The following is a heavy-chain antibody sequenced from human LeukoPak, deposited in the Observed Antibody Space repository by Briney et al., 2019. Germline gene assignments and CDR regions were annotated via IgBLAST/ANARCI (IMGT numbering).Heavy chain of an antibody. D-gene: IGHD5-12*01. CDR1: GFTFSTYW. CDR2: IKHAGSEE. Sequence: GGSLRLSCTASGFTFSTYWMSWVRQAPGKGLEWVANIKHAGSEEYYVDSVKGRFTISRDNAKTSLYLQMNSLRAEETAVYFCARKKQLRLPATFDYWGQGTLVTVSS. V-gene: IGHV3-7*01. CDR3: ARKKQLRLPATFDY. J-gene: IGHJ4*02.